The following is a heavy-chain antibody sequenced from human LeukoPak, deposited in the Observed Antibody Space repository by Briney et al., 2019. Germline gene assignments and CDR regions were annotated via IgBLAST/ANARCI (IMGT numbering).Heavy chain of an antibody. Sequence: SETLSLTRTVSLGSLSGYYWSCIRQPPGKGREWSGCIYYSGSTNYNPSLQSRVTMSVETSKNQFSLKLSSLTAADTAVYYCARVLPVHSYSYYGMDVWGQGTTVPVSS. V-gene: IGHV4-59*01. CDR2: IYYSGST. CDR1: LGSLSGYY. D-gene: IGHD1-1*01. CDR3: ARVLPVHSYSYYGMDV. J-gene: IGHJ6*02.